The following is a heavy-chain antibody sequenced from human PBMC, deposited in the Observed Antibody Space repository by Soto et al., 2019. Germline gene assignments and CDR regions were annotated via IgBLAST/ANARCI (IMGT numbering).Heavy chain of an antibody. Sequence: PGESLKISCKGSGYSFTSYWIGWVRQMPGKGLEWMGIIYPGDSDTRYSPSFQGQVTISADKSISTAYLQWSSLKASDTAMYYCARQYCSGGSCYDPDYYYGMDVWGQGTTVTVSS. D-gene: IGHD2-15*01. J-gene: IGHJ6*02. CDR3: ARQYCSGGSCYDPDYYYGMDV. CDR2: IYPGDSDT. V-gene: IGHV5-51*01. CDR1: GYSFTSYW.